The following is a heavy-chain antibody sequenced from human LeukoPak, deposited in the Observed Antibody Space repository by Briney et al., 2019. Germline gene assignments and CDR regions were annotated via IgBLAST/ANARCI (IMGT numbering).Heavy chain of an antibody. J-gene: IGHJ5*02. CDR3: ARGRVTMVRGRWLDP. CDR2: INHSGST. CDR1: GGSFSGYY. D-gene: IGHD3-10*01. V-gene: IGHV4-34*01. Sequence: PSETLSLTCAVYGGSFSGYYWSWIRQPPGKGLEWIGEINHSGSTNYNPSLKSRVTISVDTSKNQFSLKLSSVTAADTAVYYCARGRVTMVRGRWLDPWGQGTLVTVSS.